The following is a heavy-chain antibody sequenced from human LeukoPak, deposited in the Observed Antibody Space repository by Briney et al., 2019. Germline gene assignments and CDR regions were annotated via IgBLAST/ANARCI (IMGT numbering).Heavy chain of an antibody. CDR3: VAMIWGVGY. CDR2: IRNKLNSYTT. V-gene: IGHV3-72*01. D-gene: IGHD3-10*01. J-gene: IGHJ4*02. Sequence: GGSLRLSCTASGFTFSNAWMSWVRQGPGKGLEWVGRIRNKLNSYTTEYAASVKGRFTISRDDSKNSLYLQMNSLKTEDTAVYYCVAMIWGVGYWGQGTLVTVSS. CDR1: GFTFSNAW.